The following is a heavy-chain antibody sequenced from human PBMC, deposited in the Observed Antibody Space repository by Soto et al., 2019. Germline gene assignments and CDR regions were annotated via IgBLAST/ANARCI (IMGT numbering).Heavy chain of an antibody. D-gene: IGHD3-22*01. CDR3: ARVTRRDRGHLEY. V-gene: IGHV1-2*02. J-gene: IGHJ4*02. CDR1: GDTFSDYY. Sequence: ASVKVSCKSSGDTFSDYYIHWVRQAPGQGLEWMGWINLDSGTTKSSQKFQGRVTMTRDTSITTAYMELSGLTSDDTAVFYCARVTRRDRGHLEYWGQGTQVTVSS. CDR2: INLDSGTT.